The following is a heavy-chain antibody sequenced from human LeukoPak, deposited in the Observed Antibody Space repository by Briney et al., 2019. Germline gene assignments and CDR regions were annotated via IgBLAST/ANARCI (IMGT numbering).Heavy chain of an antibody. CDR3: ARDIPHAAAATNWFDP. V-gene: IGHV3-20*04. J-gene: IGHJ5*02. Sequence: PGGSLRLSCAASGFTFDDYDMSWVRQAPGKGLECVSGINWNGGSTGYADSVKGRFSISRDNAKNSLYLQMNSLRAEDTAFYYCARDIPHAAAATNWFDPWGQGTLVTVSS. D-gene: IGHD6-13*01. CDR2: INWNGGST. CDR1: GFTFDDYD.